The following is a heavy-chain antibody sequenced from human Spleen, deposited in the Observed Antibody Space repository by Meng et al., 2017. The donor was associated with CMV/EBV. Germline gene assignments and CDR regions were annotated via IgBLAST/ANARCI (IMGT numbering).Heavy chain of an antibody. CDR3: AIIEMATLDY. D-gene: IGHD5-24*01. CDR2: ISWNSGSI. Sequence: SLKISCAASGFTFSSYAMSWVRQAPGKGLEWVSGISWNSGSIGYVDSVKGRFTISRDNAKKSLYLQMNSLRAEDTAVYYCAIIEMATLDYWGQGTLVTVSS. V-gene: IGHV3-9*01. CDR1: GFTFSSYA. J-gene: IGHJ4*02.